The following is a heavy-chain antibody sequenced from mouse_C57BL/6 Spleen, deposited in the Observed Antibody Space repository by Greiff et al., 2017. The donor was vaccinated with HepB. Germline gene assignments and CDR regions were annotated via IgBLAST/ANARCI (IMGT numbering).Heavy chain of an antibody. D-gene: IGHD3-3*01. Sequence: EVHLVESGGGLVKPGGSLKLSCAASGFTFSDYGMHWVRQAPEKGLEWVAYISSGSSTIYYADTVKGRFTISRDNAKNTLFLQMTSLRSEDTAMYYCARLAERYFDYWGQGTTLTVSS. CDR2: ISSGSSTI. CDR3: ARLAERYFDY. V-gene: IGHV5-17*01. J-gene: IGHJ2*01. CDR1: GFTFSDYG.